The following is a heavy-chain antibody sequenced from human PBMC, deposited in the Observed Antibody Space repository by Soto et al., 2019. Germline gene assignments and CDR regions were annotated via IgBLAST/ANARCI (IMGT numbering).Heavy chain of an antibody. Sequence: GGALRLSCTASGFTFGDYAMSWFRQAPGKGLEWVGFIRSKAYGGTTEYAASVKGRFTISRDDSKSIAYLQMNSLKTEDTAVYYCTRALMYYYGSGSYAPGGEGYYYGMDVWGQGTTVTVSS. CDR3: TRALMYYYGSGSYAPGGEGYYYGMDV. CDR1: GFTFGDYA. V-gene: IGHV3-49*03. D-gene: IGHD3-10*01. CDR2: IRSKAYGGTT. J-gene: IGHJ6*02.